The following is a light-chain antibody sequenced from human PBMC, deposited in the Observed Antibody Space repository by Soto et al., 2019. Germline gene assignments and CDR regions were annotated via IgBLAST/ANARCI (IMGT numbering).Light chain of an antibody. CDR1: QRISSNY. J-gene: IGKJ4*01. V-gene: IGKV3-20*01. CDR3: HQYGISP. CDR2: GAS. Sequence: EIVLTQSPGTLSLSPGERATLSCRASQRISSNYLAWYQQKPXESPRLLIYGASSRATGIPDRFSGSASGTEFSLTISRLEPEDFAVYYCHQYGISPFGGGTKVDIK.